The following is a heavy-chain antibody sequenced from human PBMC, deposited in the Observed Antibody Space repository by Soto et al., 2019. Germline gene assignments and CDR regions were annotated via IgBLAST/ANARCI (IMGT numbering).Heavy chain of an antibody. J-gene: IGHJ4*02. CDR3: AKDSVEVVLEGGLDY. V-gene: IGHV3-30*18. D-gene: IGHD3-22*01. Sequence: GGSLRLSCAASGFTFSSYGMHWVRQAPGKGLEWVAVISYDGSNKYYADSVKGRFTISRDNSKNTLYLQMNSLRAEDTAVYYCAKDSVEVVLEGGLDYWGQGTLVTVSS. CDR1: GFTFSSYG. CDR2: ISYDGSNK.